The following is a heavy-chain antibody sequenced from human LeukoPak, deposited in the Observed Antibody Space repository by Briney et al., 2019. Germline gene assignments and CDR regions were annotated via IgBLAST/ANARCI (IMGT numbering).Heavy chain of an antibody. J-gene: IGHJ4*02. CDR3: ATEDAGSFPAFDC. Sequence: GASVKVSCKVSGSTLTELSIHWVRQAPGKGLEWMGGLDPEDGEILYAQRFQGRVTMTEDTSTDTAYMDLSSLTSDDTAVYYCATEDAGSFPAFDCWGQGTRVTVSS. D-gene: IGHD1-26*01. CDR2: LDPEDGEI. V-gene: IGHV1-24*01. CDR1: GSTLTELS.